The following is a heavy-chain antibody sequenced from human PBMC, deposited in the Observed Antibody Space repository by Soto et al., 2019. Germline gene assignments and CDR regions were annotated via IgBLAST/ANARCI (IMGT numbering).Heavy chain of an antibody. V-gene: IGHV4-39*01. CDR2: SYYSGTS. Sequence: SETLSLTCTVSGGSIRVQSCYWTWIRQTPGKGLEWVGSSYYSGTSYFNPALKGRVTISVDTSTNQFSLRLTSVTAADTAVYYCTRRYNWNDYYFDPWGQGTLVTVSS. CDR3: TRRYNWNDYYFDP. CDR1: GGSIRVQSCY. D-gene: IGHD1-20*01. J-gene: IGHJ5*02.